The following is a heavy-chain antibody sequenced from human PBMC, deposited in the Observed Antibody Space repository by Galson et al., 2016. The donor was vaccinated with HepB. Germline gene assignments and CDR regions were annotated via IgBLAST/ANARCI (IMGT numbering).Heavy chain of an antibody. CDR2: ISSSSSTI. Sequence: SLRLSCAGTGFTFSSYNMNWVRQAPGKGLDWISYISSSSSTIYYADSVKGRFTISRDNSKNTLYLQMSSLRAEDTAVYYCAKEGAVVGGDAFDIWGQGTMVTVSS. D-gene: IGHD6-19*01. CDR3: AKEGAVVGGDAFDI. V-gene: IGHV3-48*01. CDR1: GFTFSSYN. J-gene: IGHJ3*02.